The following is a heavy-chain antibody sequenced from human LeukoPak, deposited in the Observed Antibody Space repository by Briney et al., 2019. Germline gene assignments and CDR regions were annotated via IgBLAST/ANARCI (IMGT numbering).Heavy chain of an antibody. CDR1: GFTFSSYA. D-gene: IGHD3-22*01. Sequence: GRFLRLSCAASGFTFSSYAIHWVRQAPGKGLEWVAVISYDGSNKYYADSVKGRFTISRDNSKNTLYLQVNSLRAEDTAVYYCARDPSDSSAVYADYWGQGTLVTVSS. J-gene: IGHJ4*02. V-gene: IGHV3-30*04. CDR2: ISYDGSNK. CDR3: ARDPSDSSAVYADY.